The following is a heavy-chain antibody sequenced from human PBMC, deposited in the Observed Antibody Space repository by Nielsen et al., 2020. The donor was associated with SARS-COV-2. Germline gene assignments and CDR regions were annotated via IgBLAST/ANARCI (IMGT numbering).Heavy chain of an antibody. J-gene: IGHJ4*02. Sequence: GGSLRLSCAASGFTFSSYGMHWVRQAPGKGLEWVAVIWYDGSNKYYADSVKGRFTISRDFSTSTLYLQMNSLRAEDTAMYYCAKDRAIFMIYITRGGPDFWGQGTLVTVSS. CDR3: AKDRAIFMIYITRGGPDF. CDR1: GFTFSSYG. CDR2: IWYDGSNK. V-gene: IGHV3-33*06. D-gene: IGHD3/OR15-3a*01.